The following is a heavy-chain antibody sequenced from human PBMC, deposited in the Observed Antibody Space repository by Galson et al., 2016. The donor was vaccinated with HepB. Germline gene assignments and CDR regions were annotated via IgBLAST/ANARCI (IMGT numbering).Heavy chain of an antibody. Sequence: SCAASGFSFSYYGMHWVRQAPGKGLEWVAVIWYGGDNKYYTESVKGRFSISRDNSENTVYLQVNSLRVEDTAVYYCARDSGSGERYFDLWGRGTPVTVSS. J-gene: IGHJ2*01. CDR1: GFSFSYYG. CDR3: ARDSGSGERYFDL. D-gene: IGHD6-13*01. V-gene: IGHV3-33*01. CDR2: IWYGGDNK.